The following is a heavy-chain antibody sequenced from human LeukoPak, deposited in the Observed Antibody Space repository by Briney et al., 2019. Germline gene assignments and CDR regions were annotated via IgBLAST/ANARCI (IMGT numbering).Heavy chain of an antibody. Sequence: SETLSLTCAVSGGSISSGGYSWSWIRQPPGKGLEWIGYIYHSGSTYYNPSLKSRVTISVDRSRNQFSLKLSSVTAADTAVYYCAREEGYYYDSSGYYYSSGAFDIWGQGTMVTVSS. D-gene: IGHD3-22*01. V-gene: IGHV4-30-2*01. CDR3: AREEGYYYDSSGYYYSSGAFDI. CDR1: GGSISSGGYS. J-gene: IGHJ3*02. CDR2: IYHSGST.